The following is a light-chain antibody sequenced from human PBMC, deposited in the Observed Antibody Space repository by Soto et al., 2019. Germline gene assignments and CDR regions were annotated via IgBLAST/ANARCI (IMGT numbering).Light chain of an antibody. Sequence: DIQMTQSPSTLSASVGDRVIITCRASQSINSWVAWFQQKPGKAPKVLIYDASTLESGVPSTFSGSGSGTEFTLTIDSLQPDDVATFYCQRYHAFSQTFVQGTKVEI. CDR1: QSINSW. J-gene: IGKJ1*01. CDR3: QRYHAFSQT. CDR2: DAS. V-gene: IGKV1-5*01.